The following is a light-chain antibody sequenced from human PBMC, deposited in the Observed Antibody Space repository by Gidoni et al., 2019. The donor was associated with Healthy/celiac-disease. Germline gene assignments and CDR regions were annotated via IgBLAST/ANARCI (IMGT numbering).Light chain of an antibody. CDR1: QSIRSY. CDR2: AAS. J-gene: IGKJ4*01. CDR3: QQSYSTPPT. Sequence: DIQMPQSPSSLSASVGDRVTITCRASQSIRSYLTWYQQKPGKAPKLLIYAASSLQSGVPSRFSGSGSGTDFTLTISSLQPEDFATYYCQQSYSTPPTFXGXTQVEIK. V-gene: IGKV1-39*01.